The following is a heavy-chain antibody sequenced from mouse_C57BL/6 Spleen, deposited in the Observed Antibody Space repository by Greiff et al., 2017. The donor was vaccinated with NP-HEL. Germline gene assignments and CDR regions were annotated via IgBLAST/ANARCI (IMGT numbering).Heavy chain of an antibody. CDR2: IYPGNGAT. J-gene: IGHJ2*01. V-gene: IGHV1-82*01. D-gene: IGHD1-3*01. Sequence: QVQLQQSGPELVKPGASVKISCKASGYAFSSYWMHWVKQRPGKGLEWIGQIYPGNGATNYKQKFKGKATMTADKSSSTAYMQLSSLTSEDSAVCFCARSDNSGLDYWGQGTTVTVSS. CDR1: GYAFSSYW. CDR3: ARSDNSGLDY.